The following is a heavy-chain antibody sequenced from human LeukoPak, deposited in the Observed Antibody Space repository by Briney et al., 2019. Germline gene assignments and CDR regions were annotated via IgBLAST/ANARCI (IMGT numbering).Heavy chain of an antibody. Sequence: PSQTLSLTCTVSGGSISSGGYYWSWIRQHPGKGLEWIGYIYYSGSTYYNPSLKSRVTISVDTSKNQFSLKLSSVTAADTAVYYCARMPMIVEYYFDYWGQGTPVTVSS. CDR2: IYYSGST. D-gene: IGHD3-22*01. CDR1: GGSISSGGYY. J-gene: IGHJ4*02. CDR3: ARMPMIVEYYFDY. V-gene: IGHV4-31*03.